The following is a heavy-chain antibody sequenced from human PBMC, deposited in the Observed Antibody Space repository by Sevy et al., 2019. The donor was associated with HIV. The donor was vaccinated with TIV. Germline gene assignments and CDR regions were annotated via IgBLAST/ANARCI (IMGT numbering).Heavy chain of an antibody. Sequence: GESLKISCKGSGYSFTTYWISWVRQMPGKGLEWMGRIDPSDSYTNYSPSFQGHVTISVDKSISTAYLQWSSLEASDTAMNDCASARYTDSPAWGQGTLVTVSS. J-gene: IGHJ5*02. CDR1: GYSFTTYW. CDR2: IDPSDSYT. CDR3: ASARYTDSPA. D-gene: IGHD2-2*02. V-gene: IGHV5-10-1*01.